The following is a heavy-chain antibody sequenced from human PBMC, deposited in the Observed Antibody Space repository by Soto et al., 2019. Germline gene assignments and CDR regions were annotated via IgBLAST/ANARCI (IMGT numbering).Heavy chain of an antibody. CDR2: ILPSGTT. Sequence: SETLSLTCGVSGGSLSGATYSWNWIRQPPGKGLEWIGYILPSGTTYYNPSLKSRVTISIDVSKNQFSLSLRSLTAADTAVYYCARSREFDYWSQGTLVTVSS. CDR1: GGSLSGATYS. J-gene: IGHJ4*02. CDR3: ARSREFDY. V-gene: IGHV4-30-2*01.